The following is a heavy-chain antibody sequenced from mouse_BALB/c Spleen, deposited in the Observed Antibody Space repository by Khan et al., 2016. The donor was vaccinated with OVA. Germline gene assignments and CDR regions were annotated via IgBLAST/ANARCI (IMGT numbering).Heavy chain of an antibody. J-gene: IGHJ3*01. D-gene: IGHD2-1*01. CDR2: ISSAATYT. CDR1: GFTFSTFV. V-gene: IGHV5-9-1*01. CDR3: ANGNYGWFAY. Sequence: EVELVESGGGLVEPGGSLKLTCAASGFTFSTFVMSWVRQTPPKRLEWVATISSAATYTYYPASVKGRFNISRDNAKNTLYLQMNSLRSEDTAIYYCANGNYGWFAYWGQGTLVTVSA.